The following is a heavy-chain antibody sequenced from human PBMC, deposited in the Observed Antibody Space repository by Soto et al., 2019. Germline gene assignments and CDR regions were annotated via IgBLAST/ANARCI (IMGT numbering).Heavy chain of an antibody. J-gene: IGHJ5*02. CDR1: GGSISSGGYS. D-gene: IGHD1-7*01. V-gene: IGHV4-30-2*01. Sequence: KSSETLSLTCAVSGGSISSGGYSWSWIRQPPGKGLEWIGYIYHSGSTYYNPSLKSRVTISVDRSKNQFSLKLSSVTAADTAVYYCARAPRTTGWFDPWGQGTLVTVSS. CDR3: ARAPRTTGWFDP. CDR2: IYHSGST.